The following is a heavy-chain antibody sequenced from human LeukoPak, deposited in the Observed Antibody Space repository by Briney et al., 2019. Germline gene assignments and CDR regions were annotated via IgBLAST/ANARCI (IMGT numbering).Heavy chain of an antibody. J-gene: IGHJ4*02. D-gene: IGHD3-10*01. CDR3: ARDSLDAHYYGSGSYLNY. Sequence: PGGSLRLSCAASGFTFSSYSMNWVRQAPGKGLEWVSSISSSSSYIYYADSVKGRFTISRDNAKNSLYLRMNSLRAEDTAVYYCARDSLDAHYYGSGSYLNYWGQGTLVTVSS. CDR2: ISSSSSYI. CDR1: GFTFSSYS. V-gene: IGHV3-21*01.